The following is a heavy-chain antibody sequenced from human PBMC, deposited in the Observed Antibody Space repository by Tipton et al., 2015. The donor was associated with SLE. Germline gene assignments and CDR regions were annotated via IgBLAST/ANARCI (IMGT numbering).Heavy chain of an antibody. CDR2: IYPGDSET. J-gene: IGHJ3*01. V-gene: IGHV5-51*03. CDR1: GYTFINSW. D-gene: IGHD1-1*01. CDR3: AKRGGAWNAALYTFDV. Sequence: QSGAEAKKPGESLKISCKGSGYTFINSWLGWVRQMPGKGLEWVGIIYPGDSETRYSPSFEGHVTISTDKSVSTAYLYWANLKASDSGIYYCAKRGGAWNAALYTFDVWGQGTAVTVSS.